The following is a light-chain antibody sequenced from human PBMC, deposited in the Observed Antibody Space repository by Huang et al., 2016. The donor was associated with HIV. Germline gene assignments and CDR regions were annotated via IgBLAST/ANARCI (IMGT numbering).Light chain of an antibody. CDR1: HHIGSS. J-gene: IGKJ5*01. V-gene: IGKV3-11*01. Sequence: DIVLTQSPDTLSLSPGQRASLCCMASHHIGSSLAWYQHKPGQAPRLLIYDAFNRATDIAARFSGSGSGTDFTLTISSLKVEDFAFYYCQQRSTLITFGQGTRLE. CDR2: DAF. CDR3: QQRSTLIT.